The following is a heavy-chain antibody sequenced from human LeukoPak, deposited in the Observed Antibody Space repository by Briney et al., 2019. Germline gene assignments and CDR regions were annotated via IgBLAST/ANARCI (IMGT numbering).Heavy chain of an antibody. V-gene: IGHV3-64*04. CDR3: AKGPEDTALVTIDY. CDR1: GFTFSNYA. J-gene: IGHJ4*02. D-gene: IGHD5-18*01. Sequence: GGSLRLSCSASGFTFSNYAMHWVRQAPGKGLEYVSAISSNGGSTYYADSVKGRFSISRDNSKNTLYFQMNSLRAEDTAVYYCAKGPEDTALVTIDYWGQGTLVTVSS. CDR2: ISSNGGST.